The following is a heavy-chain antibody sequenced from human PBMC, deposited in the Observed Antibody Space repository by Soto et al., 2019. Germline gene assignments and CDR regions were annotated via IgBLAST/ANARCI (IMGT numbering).Heavy chain of an antibody. D-gene: IGHD2-15*01. CDR2: SYSGGST. CDR3: ASALVVVAANDSFDH. V-gene: IGHV3-53*02. Sequence: EVQLVETGGGLIQPGGSLRLSCAASGFTVSSNYMSWDRQAPGKGLEWVSVSYSGGSTYYADSVKGRFTISRDNSKNTLYLQRNSLRAEDTAVYYCASALVVVAANDSFDHWGHGTMVTVSS. CDR1: GFTVSSNY. J-gene: IGHJ3*01.